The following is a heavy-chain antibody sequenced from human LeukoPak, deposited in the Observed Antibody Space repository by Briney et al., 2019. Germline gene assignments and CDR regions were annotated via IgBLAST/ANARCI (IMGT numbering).Heavy chain of an antibody. D-gene: IGHD6-13*01. J-gene: IGHJ4*02. V-gene: IGHV1-2*02. CDR1: GYTFTGHY. CDR3: ARGSPIAAASCFDY. CDR2: INPNSGGT. Sequence: ASVKVSCKASGYTFTGHYMHWERQAPGQGLEWMGWINPNSGGTNYAQRFQGRVTMTRDTSISTAYMELSRLRSDDTAVYYCARGSPIAAASCFDYWGQGTLVTVSS.